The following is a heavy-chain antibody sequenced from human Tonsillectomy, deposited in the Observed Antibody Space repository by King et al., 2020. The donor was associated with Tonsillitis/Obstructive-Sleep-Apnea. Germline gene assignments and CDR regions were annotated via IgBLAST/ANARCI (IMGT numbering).Heavy chain of an antibody. J-gene: IGHJ5*02. V-gene: IGHV4-39*01. CDR3: AVQPYYYDSNGYYSWFDP. Sequence: LQLQESGPGLVKPSETLSLTCTVSGGSISSSNNYWGWIRQPPGKGLEWIGSIYYSGSTYYNPSLKSRVTISVDTSKKQFSLKLSSVTAADTAVYYCAVQPYYYDSNGYYSWFDPWGQGTLVTVSS. CDR2: IYYSGST. CDR1: GGSISSSNNY. D-gene: IGHD3-22*01.